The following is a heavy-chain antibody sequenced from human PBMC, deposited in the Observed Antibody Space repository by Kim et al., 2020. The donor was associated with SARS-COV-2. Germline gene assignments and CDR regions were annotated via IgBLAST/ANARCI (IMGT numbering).Heavy chain of an antibody. CDR3: ARGAAAGTGLGFYYYYYMDV. Sequence: ASVKVSCKASGYTFTSYDINWVRQATGQGLEWMGWMNPNSGNTGYAQKFQGRVTMTRNTSISTAYMELSSLRSEDTAVYYCARGAAAGTGLGFYYYYYMDVWGKGTTVTVSS. V-gene: IGHV1-8*01. D-gene: IGHD6-13*01. J-gene: IGHJ6*03. CDR1: GYTFTSYD. CDR2: MNPNSGNT.